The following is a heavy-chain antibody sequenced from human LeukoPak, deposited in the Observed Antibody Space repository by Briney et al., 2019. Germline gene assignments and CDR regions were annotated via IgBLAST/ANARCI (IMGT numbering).Heavy chain of an antibody. D-gene: IGHD1-26*01. CDR2: IKQDGSEK. CDR1: GFTFSESW. J-gene: IGHJ3*01. Sequence: GGSLRLSCAASGFTFSESWMTWVRRAPGRGLEWVANIKQDGSEKNYVDSVKGRFTISRDNSKNSLHLQMNSLRAEDTAVYYCARVENSESQYRAFHLWGQGTMATVSP. CDR3: ARVENSESQYRAFHL. V-gene: IGHV3-7*03.